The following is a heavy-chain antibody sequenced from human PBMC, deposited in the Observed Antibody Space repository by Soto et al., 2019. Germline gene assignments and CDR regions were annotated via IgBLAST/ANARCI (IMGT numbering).Heavy chain of an antibody. D-gene: IGHD1-7*01. Sequence: PGGSLRLSCAASGFPFSTYAMSWVRQAPGRGLEWVSAIRGSGYTKYYADSVKGRFTISRDNSKNTLYLQMNSLRAEDTAVYYCAGRKATGTTYHYYYYMDVWGKGTTVTVSS. J-gene: IGHJ6*03. CDR3: AGRKATGTTYHYYYYMDV. CDR1: GFPFSTYA. CDR2: IRGSGYTK. V-gene: IGHV3-23*01.